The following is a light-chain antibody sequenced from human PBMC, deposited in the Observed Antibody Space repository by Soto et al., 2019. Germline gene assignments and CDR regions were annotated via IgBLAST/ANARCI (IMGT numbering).Light chain of an antibody. CDR1: QSVSSSY. V-gene: IGKV3-20*01. CDR3: QHYGGSPPIT. J-gene: IGKJ5*01. Sequence: EIVLTQSPGTLSLSPGERATLSCRASQSVSSSYLAWYQQKPGQATRLLIYDASSRATGIPDRFRGSGSGTDFTLTISRLEPEDFAVYYCQHYGGSPPITFGLGTRLEIK. CDR2: DAS.